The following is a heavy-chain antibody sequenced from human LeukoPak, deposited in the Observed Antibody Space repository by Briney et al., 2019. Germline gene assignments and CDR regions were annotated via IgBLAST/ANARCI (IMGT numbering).Heavy chain of an antibody. V-gene: IGHV3-30*04. CDR1: GFTFSSYA. J-gene: IGHJ4*02. CDR2: ISYDGSNK. Sequence: GGSLRLSCAASGFTFSSYAMHWVRQAPGKGLEWVAVISYDGSNKYYADSVKGRFTISRDNSKNTLYLQMNSLRAEDTAVYYCARDGHTMVRSYYFDYWGQGTLVTVSS. CDR3: ARDGHTMVRSYYFDY. D-gene: IGHD3-10*01.